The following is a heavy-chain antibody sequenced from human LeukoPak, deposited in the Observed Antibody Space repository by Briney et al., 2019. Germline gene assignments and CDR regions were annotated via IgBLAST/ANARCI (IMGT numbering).Heavy chain of an antibody. Sequence: SETLSLTCTVSGGSISSGDYYWSWIRQPPGKGLEWIGYIYYSGSTYYNPSLKSRVTISVDTSKNQFSLKLSSVTAADTAVYYCARDQGSTVAGFDYWGQGTLVTVSS. CDR3: ARDQGSTVAGFDY. V-gene: IGHV4-30-4*08. CDR1: GGSISSGDYY. CDR2: IYYSGST. J-gene: IGHJ4*02. D-gene: IGHD6-19*01.